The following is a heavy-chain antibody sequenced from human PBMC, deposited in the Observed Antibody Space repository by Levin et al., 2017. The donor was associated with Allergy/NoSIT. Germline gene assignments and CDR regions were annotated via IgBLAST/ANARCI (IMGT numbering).Heavy chain of an antibody. V-gene: IGHV5-51*01. CDR2: IYPDDSDT. D-gene: IGHD2-2*01. J-gene: IGHJ6*02. CDR1: GYSFSRYW. CDR3: SRHCGVVVIPDAIPFFYGMDV. Sequence: GASVKVSCEGSGYSFSRYWIGWVRQLPGKGLEWMGIIYPDDSDTRYSPSFQGQVTMSADKSINTAYLQWSSLKASDSAIYYCSRHCGVVVIPDAIPFFYGMDVWGQGTTVTVSS.